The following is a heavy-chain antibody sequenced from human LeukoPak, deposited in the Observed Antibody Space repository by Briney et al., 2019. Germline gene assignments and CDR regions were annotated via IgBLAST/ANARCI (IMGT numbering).Heavy chain of an antibody. D-gene: IGHD6-6*01. CDR2: INQSGST. CDR3: ASVLGL. CDR1: GGSLSGYF. Sequence: SETLSLTCAVYGGSLSGYFWSWIRQPPGMGLEWIGEINQSGSTNYNPSLKSRVTISVDMPKNQFSLKLSSVTAADTAVYYCASVLGLWGQGTLVTVSS. V-gene: IGHV4-34*01. J-gene: IGHJ5*02.